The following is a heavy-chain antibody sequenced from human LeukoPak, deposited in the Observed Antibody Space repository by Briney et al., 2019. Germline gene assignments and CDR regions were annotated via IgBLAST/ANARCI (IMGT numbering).Heavy chain of an antibody. J-gene: IGHJ4*02. D-gene: IGHD3-22*01. CDR1: GFTFSSYG. Sequence: GGSLRLSCAASGFTFSSYGMHWVRQAPGKGLEWVAVISYDGSNKYYADSVKGRFTISRDNSKNTLYLQMNSLRAEDTAVYYCARDNRGGYYDSSGFDYWGQGTLVTVSS. V-gene: IGHV3-30*03. CDR2: ISYDGSNK. CDR3: ARDNRGGYYDSSGFDY.